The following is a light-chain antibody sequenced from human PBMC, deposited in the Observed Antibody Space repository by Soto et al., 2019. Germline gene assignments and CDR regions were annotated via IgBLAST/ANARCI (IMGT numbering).Light chain of an antibody. V-gene: IGKV1-39*01. CDR2: AAS. Sequence: DIQMTQSPPPPSASVGGRVTSTCRASQSISSYLNWYQQKPGKAPKLLIYAASSLQSGVPSRFSGSGSGTDFTLTISSLQPEDFATYYCQQSYSTPRTFGQGTKVDIK. CDR1: QSISSY. J-gene: IGKJ1*01. CDR3: QQSYSTPRT.